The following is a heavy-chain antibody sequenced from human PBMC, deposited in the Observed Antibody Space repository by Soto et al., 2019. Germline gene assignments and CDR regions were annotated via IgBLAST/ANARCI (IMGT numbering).Heavy chain of an antibody. CDR3: ARADGGYYGSGSPGDY. D-gene: IGHD3-10*01. J-gene: IGHJ4*02. V-gene: IGHV1-8*01. Sequence: ASVKVSCKASGYTFTSYDINWVRQATGQGLEWMGWMNPNSGNTGYAQKFQGRVTMTRNTSISTAYMELSSLRSEDTAVYYCARADGGYYGSGSPGDYWGQGTLVTVSS. CDR2: MNPNSGNT. CDR1: GYTFTSYD.